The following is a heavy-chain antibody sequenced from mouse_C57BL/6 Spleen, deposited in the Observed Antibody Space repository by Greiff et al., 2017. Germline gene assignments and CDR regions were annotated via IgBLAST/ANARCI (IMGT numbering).Heavy chain of an antibody. J-gene: IGHJ2*01. CDR1: GYTFTSYT. CDR2: INPSSGYT. CDR3: ARQGSGYFDY. D-gene: IGHD1-3*01. V-gene: IGHV1-4*01. Sequence: QVQLKESGAELARPGASVTMSCKASGYTFTSYTMHWVKQRPGQGLEWIGYINPSSGYTKYNQKFKDKATLTADKSTSTAYMQLSSRTSEDSAVYYCARQGSGYFDYWGQGTTLTVSS.